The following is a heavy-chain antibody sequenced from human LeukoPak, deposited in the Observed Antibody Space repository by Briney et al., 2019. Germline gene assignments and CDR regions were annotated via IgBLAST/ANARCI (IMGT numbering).Heavy chain of an antibody. CDR2: ISGSGGST. Sequence: GGSLRLSRAASGFTFSSYAMSWVRQAPGKGLEWVSAISGSGGSTYYADSVKGRFTISRDNSKNTLYLQMNSLRAEDTAVYYCAKDNPYYYDSSGYYYEDYWGQGTLVTVSS. CDR1: GFTFSSYA. J-gene: IGHJ4*02. CDR3: AKDNPYYYDSSGYYYEDY. V-gene: IGHV3-23*01. D-gene: IGHD3-22*01.